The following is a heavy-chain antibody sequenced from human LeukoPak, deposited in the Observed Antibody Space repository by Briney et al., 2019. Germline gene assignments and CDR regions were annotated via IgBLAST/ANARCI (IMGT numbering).Heavy chain of an antibody. V-gene: IGHV3-23*01. CDR1: GFNFNSYA. CDR2: ISGSGGST. J-gene: IGHJ4*02. Sequence: GGSLRLSCAASGFNFNSYAMSWVRQAPGKGREWGSAISGSGGSTYYADSVKGQFTISQDNSQNMLYLQMNSLRAEDTAVYYCAKSAGYYYGSGSYSWVDYWGQGTLVTVSS. D-gene: IGHD3-10*01. CDR3: AKSAGYYYGSGSYSWVDY.